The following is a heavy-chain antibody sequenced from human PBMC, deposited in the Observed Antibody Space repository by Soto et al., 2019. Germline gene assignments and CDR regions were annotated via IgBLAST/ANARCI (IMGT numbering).Heavy chain of an antibody. CDR1: GGPISRER. V-gene: IGHV4-59*01. J-gene: IGHJ3*02. D-gene: IGHD4-17*01. CDR2: IYNSGYT. CDR3: ARVTYDYGASDAFDI. Sequence: SQNLPLTCTIAGGPISRERWILIRQPPGKGLEWIAYIYNSGYTNYNPSLKSRVTISVDTSKTQFSLKLTSVTAADTAVYYCARVTYDYGASDAFDIWGQGTMVT.